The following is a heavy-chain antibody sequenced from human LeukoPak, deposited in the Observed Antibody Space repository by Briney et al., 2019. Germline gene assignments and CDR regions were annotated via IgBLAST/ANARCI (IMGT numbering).Heavy chain of an antibody. V-gene: IGHV1-69*05. CDR1: GGTLSNYG. CDR3: ARTLTLDPGDIVVVPAPMANWFDP. D-gene: IGHD2-2*01. Sequence: ASVKVSCKASGGTLSNYGISWVRQAPGQGLEWMGGFIPIFDTPHYAQKFQGRVTITTDESTSTAYMELSSLRSEDTAVYYCARTLTLDPGDIVVVPAPMANWFDPWGQGTLVTVSS. J-gene: IGHJ5*02. CDR2: FIPIFDTP.